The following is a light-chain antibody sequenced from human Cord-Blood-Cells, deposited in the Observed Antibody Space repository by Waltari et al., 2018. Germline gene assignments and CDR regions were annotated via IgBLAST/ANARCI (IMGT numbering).Light chain of an antibody. V-gene: IGLV6-57*01. J-gene: IGLJ2*01. CDR1: SGSIASNY. Sequence: NFMLTQPHSVSESPGKTVTTPCTRSSGSIASNYVQWYQQRPGSSPTTVIYEDNQRPSGVPDRFSGSIDSSSNSASLTISGLKTEDEADYYCQSYDSSNQVFGGGTKLTVL. CDR2: EDN. CDR3: QSYDSSNQV.